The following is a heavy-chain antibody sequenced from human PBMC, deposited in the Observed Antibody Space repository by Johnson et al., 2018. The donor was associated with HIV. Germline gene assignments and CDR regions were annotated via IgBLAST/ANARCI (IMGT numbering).Heavy chain of an antibody. CDR1: GFTFSDYW. Sequence: VQLVESGGGLVQPGGSLRLSCAGSGFTFSDYWMSWVRRAPGKGLEWVANIQQEGSVKYYVDSVKGRFTISRDNAKNSLYLQMNSLRAEDTAVYYCARDREEYSSGWAEGRAFDIWGQGTMVTVSS. D-gene: IGHD6-19*01. CDR2: IQQEGSVK. V-gene: IGHV3-7*01. J-gene: IGHJ3*02. CDR3: ARDREEYSSGWAEGRAFDI.